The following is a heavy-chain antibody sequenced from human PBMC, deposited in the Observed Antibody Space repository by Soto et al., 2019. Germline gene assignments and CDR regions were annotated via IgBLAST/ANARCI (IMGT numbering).Heavy chain of an antibody. CDR2: MYYGGRT. Sequence: ETLSLTCTVSGGSIGSYYWSWTRQSPGKGLEWIGYMYYGGRTNYNPCLQSRITISVDTSNNQFSLKLTSVTAPDTAVYYCEMVHGMVGAGSTFDYWAHGTLVTVYS. CDR3: EMVHGMVGAGSTFDY. V-gene: IGHV4-59*08. J-gene: IGHJ4*01. D-gene: IGHD3-10*01. CDR1: GGSIGSYY.